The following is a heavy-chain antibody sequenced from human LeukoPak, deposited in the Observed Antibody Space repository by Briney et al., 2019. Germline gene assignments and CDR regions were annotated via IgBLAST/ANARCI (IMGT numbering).Heavy chain of an antibody. J-gene: IGHJ4*02. V-gene: IGHV1-18*01. CDR3: ARAPQECTSTSCPLGY. CDR1: GYTFTSYG. Sequence: ASVKVSCKASGYTFTSYGITWVRQAPGQGLEWVAWISVYSGNTNYAHQKLQGRVTLTRDTSTSTAYMELRSLRSDDTAVFYCARAPQECTSTSCPLGYWGQGTLVTVSS. CDR2: ISVYSGNT. D-gene: IGHD2-2*01.